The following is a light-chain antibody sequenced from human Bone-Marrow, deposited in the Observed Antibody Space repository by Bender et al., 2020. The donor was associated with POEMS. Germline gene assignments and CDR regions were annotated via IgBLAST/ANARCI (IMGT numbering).Light chain of an antibody. CDR1: SSDVGGYDL. V-gene: IGLV2-14*02. CDR3: ASYTFSDTWV. J-gene: IGLJ3*02. CDR2: VDN. Sequence: QSALTQPASVSGSPGQSISISCTGTSSDVGGYDLVSWFQQHPGKAPKLMIYVDNKRPSGVSNRFSGSKSGSTASLTISGLRNEDEADYYCASYTFSDTWVFGGGTKLTVL.